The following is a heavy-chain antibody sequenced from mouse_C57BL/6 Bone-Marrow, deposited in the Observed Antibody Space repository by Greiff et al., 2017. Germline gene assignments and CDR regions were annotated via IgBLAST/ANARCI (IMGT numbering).Heavy chain of an antibody. D-gene: IGHD2-2*01. CDR1: GYAFSSSW. J-gene: IGHJ4*01. V-gene: IGHV1-82*01. CDR3: ARSLWLRLPRDD. CDR2: LYPGDGDT. Sequence: VKLQESGPELVKPGASVKISCKASGYAFSSSWMNWVKQRPGKGLEWIGRLYPGDGDTNYNGKFKGKATLTAAKSSSTAYMQLSSLTSEASAVYVCARSLWLRLPRDDWGQGTSVTVSS.